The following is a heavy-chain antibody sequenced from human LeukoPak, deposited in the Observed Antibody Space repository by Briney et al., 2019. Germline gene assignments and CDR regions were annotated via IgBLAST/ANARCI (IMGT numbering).Heavy chain of an antibody. J-gene: IGHJ4*02. CDR1: GGSISSYY. CDR2: IYYSGST. CDR3: ARAAQSSSPFDY. Sequence: SETLSLTCTVSGGSISSYYWNWIRQPPGKGLEWIGYIYYSGSTNYNPSLKSRVTISVDTSKNQFSLKLSSVTAADTAVYYCARAAQSSSPFDYWGQGALVTVSS. D-gene: IGHD6-13*01. V-gene: IGHV4-59*01.